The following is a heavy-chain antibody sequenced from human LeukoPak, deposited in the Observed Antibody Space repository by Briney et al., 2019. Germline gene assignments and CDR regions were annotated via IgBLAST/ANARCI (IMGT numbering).Heavy chain of an antibody. J-gene: IGHJ2*01. CDR3: AGAYYVGYSYGRNHHWYFDL. CDR2: ISSSSSYI. Sequence: GGSLRLSCAASGFTFSSYSMNWVRQAPGKGLEWVSSISSSSSYIYYADSVKGRFTISRDNAKNSLYLQMNSLRAEDTAVYYCAGAYYVGYSYGRNHHWYFDLWGRGTLVTVSS. CDR1: GFTFSSYS. V-gene: IGHV3-21*01. D-gene: IGHD5-18*01.